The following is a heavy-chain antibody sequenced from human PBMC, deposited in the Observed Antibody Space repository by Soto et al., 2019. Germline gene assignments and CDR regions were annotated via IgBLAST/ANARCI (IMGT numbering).Heavy chain of an antibody. CDR2: ILPIFGTA. J-gene: IGHJ6*02. CDR3: ARVIAAAGTSWLGMDV. V-gene: IGHV1-69*01. CDR1: GGTFSSYA. Sequence: QVQRVQSGAEVKKPGSSVKVSCKASGGTFSSYAISWVRQAPGQGLEWMGGILPIFGTANYAQKFQGTVTITADESTSTAYMELSSLRSEDTAVYYCARVIAAAGTSWLGMDVWGQGTTVTVSS. D-gene: IGHD6-13*01.